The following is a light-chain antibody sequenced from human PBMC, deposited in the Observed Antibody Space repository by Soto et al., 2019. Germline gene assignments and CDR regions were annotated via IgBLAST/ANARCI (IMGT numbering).Light chain of an antibody. J-gene: IGKJ1*01. CDR1: QSCGGL. Sequence: DIPMPQSPSTLSASFGDRVTITWRASQSCGGLLAWYQQKPPKAPKLLISKASKLESGVPSRFSGSGSATDFTPTISGLQPDDFATYYCQQYNPYSPWTFGQGTKVDIK. CDR3: QQYNPYSPWT. CDR2: KAS. V-gene: IGKV1-5*03.